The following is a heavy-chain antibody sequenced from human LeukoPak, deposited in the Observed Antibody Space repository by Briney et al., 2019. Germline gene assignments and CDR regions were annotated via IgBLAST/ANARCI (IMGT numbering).Heavy chain of an antibody. J-gene: IGHJ4*02. CDR2: TYYSQST. V-gene: IGHV4-39*01. D-gene: IGHD3-22*01. Sequence: SETLSLNCTVSGGSINRSSYYWGWIRQPPGKGLEWIGITYYSQSTYYNPSLKSRVTISVDTSKKQVSLKLNSVTAADTAVYYCAETTPFFYDSSGVPGYYFDHWGQGTLVTVSS. CDR1: GGSINRSSYY. CDR3: AETTPFFYDSSGVPGYYFDH.